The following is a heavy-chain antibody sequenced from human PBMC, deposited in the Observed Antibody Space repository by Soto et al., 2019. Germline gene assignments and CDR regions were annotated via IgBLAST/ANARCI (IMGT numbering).Heavy chain of an antibody. CDR1: GYTFTGYY. D-gene: IGHD3-3*01. CDR2: INPNSGAT. CDR3: AKSIIRFLEWSSPFDP. V-gene: IGHV1-2*02. Sequence: QVQLVQSGAEVKKPGASVKVSCKASGYTFTGYYLHGVRQAPGQRLEWMGWINPNSGATNYAENLQGRVTLTRDTSISTAYMELTRLTSEDTAVYYCAKSIIRFLEWSSPFDPWGQGTLVTVSS. J-gene: IGHJ5*02.